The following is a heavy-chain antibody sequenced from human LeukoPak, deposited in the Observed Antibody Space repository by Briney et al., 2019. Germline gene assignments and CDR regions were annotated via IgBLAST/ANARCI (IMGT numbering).Heavy chain of an antibody. V-gene: IGHV3-23*01. J-gene: IGHJ4*02. CDR3: AKYSHTNGPRSFDY. CDR2: IGATGGGST. Sequence: PGGSLRLSCAVSGFTFTSYAMSWVRQAPGKGLEWVSAIGATGGGSTFYADSVKGRFTISRDNSKNTLYLQMNSLRAEDTAIYYCAKYSHTNGPRSFDYWGQGTLVTVSS. CDR1: GFTFTSYA. D-gene: IGHD2-8*01.